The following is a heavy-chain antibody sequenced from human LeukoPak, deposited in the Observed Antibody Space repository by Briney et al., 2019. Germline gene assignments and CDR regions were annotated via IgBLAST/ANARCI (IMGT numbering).Heavy chain of an antibody. D-gene: IGHD2-21*02. CDR1: GYMFTGYY. J-gene: IGHJ4*02. CDR3: ARGYCSGDCFTLFVY. V-gene: IGHV1-2*02. Sequence: ASVKVSCKASGYMFTGYYMHWVRQAPGQGLEWMGWINPNSGGTNYAQKFQGRVTMTRDTSISTAYMELSSLRSDDTAVYYCARGYCSGDCFTLFVYWGQGTLVTVSS. CDR2: INPNSGGT.